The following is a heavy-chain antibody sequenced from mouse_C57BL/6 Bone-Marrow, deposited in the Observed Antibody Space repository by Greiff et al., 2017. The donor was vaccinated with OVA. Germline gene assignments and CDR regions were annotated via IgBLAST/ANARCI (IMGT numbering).Heavy chain of an antibody. CDR1: GFSLTSYG. Sequence: QVQLQQSGPGLVQPSQSLSITCTVSGFSLTSYGVHWVRQSPGKGLEWLGVIWSGGSTDYNAAFISRLSISKDNSKSQVFFKMNSLQAVDTAIYYCATDYDAYYFDYWGQGTTLTVSS. D-gene: IGHD2-4*01. CDR2: IWSGGST. V-gene: IGHV2-2*01. J-gene: IGHJ2*01. CDR3: ATDYDAYYFDY.